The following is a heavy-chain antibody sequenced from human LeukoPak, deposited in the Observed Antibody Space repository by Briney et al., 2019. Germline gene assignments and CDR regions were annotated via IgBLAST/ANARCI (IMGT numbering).Heavy chain of an antibody. V-gene: IGHV3-74*01. CDR1: GFTFSSYW. D-gene: IGHD6-6*01. CDR2: ISTDGGGT. J-gene: IGHJ4*02. Sequence: PGGSLRLSCAASGFTFSSYWMHWVRQVPGKVLVWVSRISTDGGGTDYADSVKGRFTISRDNAKNTLRLQMNSLRVEDTAVYYCTRDREYSSYDYWGQGTLVTVSS. CDR3: TRDREYSSYDY.